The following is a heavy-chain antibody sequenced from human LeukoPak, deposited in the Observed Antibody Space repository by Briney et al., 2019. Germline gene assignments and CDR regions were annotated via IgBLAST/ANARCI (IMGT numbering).Heavy chain of an antibody. J-gene: IGHJ5*02. V-gene: IGHV3-23*01. Sequence: GGSLRLSCAASGFTFSSYAMNWVRQAPGKGLEWVSTISGSGGSTYSADSVKGRFTISRDNSKNTLYLQMNSLRAEDTAVYYCAKKYDSSWYGNWFDPWGQGTQVTVSS. CDR3: AKKYDSSWYGNWFDP. D-gene: IGHD6-13*01. CDR2: ISGSGGST. CDR1: GFTFSSYA.